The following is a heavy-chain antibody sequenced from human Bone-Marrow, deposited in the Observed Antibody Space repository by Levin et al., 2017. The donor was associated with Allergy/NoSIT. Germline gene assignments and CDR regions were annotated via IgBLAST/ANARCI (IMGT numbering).Heavy chain of an antibody. CDR1: GGSIRNSYW. CDR2: IFQGGTT. Sequence: PSETLSLTCSISGGSIRNSYWWSWVRQAPGKGLEWIGEIFQGGTTNYHPSLKSRVSISLDNSKNQFSLKLTSMTAADTARYYCAGRITLVRGVIKVFDYFDYWGQGILVTVSS. D-gene: IGHD3-10*01. V-gene: IGHV4-4*02. J-gene: IGHJ4*02. CDR3: AGRITLVRGVIKVFDYFDY.